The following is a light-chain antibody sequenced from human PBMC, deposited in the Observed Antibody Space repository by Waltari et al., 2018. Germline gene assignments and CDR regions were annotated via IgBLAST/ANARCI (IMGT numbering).Light chain of an antibody. J-gene: IGKJ1*01. V-gene: IGKV1-5*03. Sequence: ITSRDSRRIRRWLAWYQKKPGKAPKLLIYKTSTLESGVPSRFSGSGSGTEFTLTINSLQPDDFATYYCQQYNAYRAFGQGTKVGIK. CDR2: KTS. CDR3: QQYNAYRA. CDR1: RRIRRW.